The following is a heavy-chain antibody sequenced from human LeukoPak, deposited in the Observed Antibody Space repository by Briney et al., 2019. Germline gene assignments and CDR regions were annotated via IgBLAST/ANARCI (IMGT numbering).Heavy chain of an antibody. CDR3: AREMGPGGVAQAGTTFDY. CDR2: INAGNGNT. D-gene: IGHD1/OR15-1a*01. J-gene: IGHJ4*02. V-gene: IGHV1-3*01. Sequence: ASVKVSCKASGYTFTSYAMHWVRQAPGQRLEWMGWINAGNGNTKYSQKFQGRVTITRDTSASTAYMELRSLRSDDTAVYYCAREMGPGGVAQAGTTFDYWGQGTLVTVSS. CDR1: GYTFTSYA.